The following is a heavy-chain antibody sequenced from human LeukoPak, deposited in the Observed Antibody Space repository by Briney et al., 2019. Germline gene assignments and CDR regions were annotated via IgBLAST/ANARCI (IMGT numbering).Heavy chain of an antibody. V-gene: IGHV3-30*03. CDR3: ARDNGATVAGGGGLNY. CDR1: GFTFSNYD. CDR2: ISYDGSNK. J-gene: IGHJ4*02. Sequence: GGSLRLSCAASGFTFSNYDMHWVRQAPGKGLEWVAVISYDGSNKYFADSVKGRFTISRDNSKNTLYLQMNSLRAEDTAVYYCARDNGATVAGGGGLNYWGQGTLVTVSS. D-gene: IGHD6-19*01.